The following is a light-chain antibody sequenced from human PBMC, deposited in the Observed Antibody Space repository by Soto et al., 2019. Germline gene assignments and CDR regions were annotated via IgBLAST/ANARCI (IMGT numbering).Light chain of an antibody. CDR1: SSDVGGYIS. CDR2: DVN. CDR3: SSFTRSSIRV. Sequence: QSVLTQPASVSGSPGQSITISCTGTSSDVGGYISVSWFQQHPGKAPKLMIYDVNNRPSGVSNRFSGSKSGNTASLTISGLQAEDEADYYCSSFTRSSIRVFGTGTKVTVL. V-gene: IGLV2-14*01. J-gene: IGLJ1*01.